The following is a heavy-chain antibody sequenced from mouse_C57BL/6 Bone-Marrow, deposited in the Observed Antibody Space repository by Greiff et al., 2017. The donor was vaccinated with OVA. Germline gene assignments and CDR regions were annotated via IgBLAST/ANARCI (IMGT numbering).Heavy chain of an antibody. J-gene: IGHJ3*01. Sequence: EVQLQQSGAELVRPGASVKLSCTASGFNIKDDYMHWVKQRPEQGLEWIGWIDPENGDTEYASKFQGKATITAYTSSNTAYLQLSSLTSEDTAVYYCTTHPQDSSGSAWFAYWGQGTLVTVSA. CDR2: IDPENGDT. CDR3: TTHPQDSSGSAWFAY. V-gene: IGHV14-4*01. D-gene: IGHD3-2*02. CDR1: GFNIKDDY.